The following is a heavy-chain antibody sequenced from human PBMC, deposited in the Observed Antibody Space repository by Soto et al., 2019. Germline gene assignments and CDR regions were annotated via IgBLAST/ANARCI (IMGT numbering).Heavy chain of an antibody. D-gene: IGHD3-3*01. J-gene: IGHJ4*02. CDR1: GFSLTTSGVG. CDR3: AHRVLRTVFGLVTTTAIYFDF. Sequence: QITLNESGPTQVKPRQTLTLTCTFSGFSLTTSGVGVGGIRQSPGKAPEWLALIYWDDDKRYTPSLKSRLTITQDTSKNQVVLTMADLDPADTATYFCAHRVLRTVFGLVTTTAIYFDFWGQGTPVAVSS. CDR2: IYWDDDK. V-gene: IGHV2-5*02.